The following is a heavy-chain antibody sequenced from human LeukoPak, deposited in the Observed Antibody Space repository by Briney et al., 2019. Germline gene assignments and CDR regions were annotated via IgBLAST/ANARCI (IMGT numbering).Heavy chain of an antibody. V-gene: IGHV4-34*01. CDR3: ARVTYYYDSSVYYNLQSGAFDI. J-gene: IGHJ3*02. CDR2: INHSGNT. Sequence: SETLSLTCTVYGGSFSGYYWSWIRQPPGKGLEWIGEINHSGNTYYNPSLKSRVTISVDTSKSQFSLRLSSVTAADTAVYYCARVTYYYDSSVYYNLQSGAFDIWGQGTMVTVSS. D-gene: IGHD3-22*01. CDR1: GGSFSGYY.